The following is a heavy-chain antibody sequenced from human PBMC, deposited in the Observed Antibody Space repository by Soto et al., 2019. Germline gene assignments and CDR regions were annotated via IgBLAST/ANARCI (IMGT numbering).Heavy chain of an antibody. CDR3: ARLVYDTRLNYMYFDF. J-gene: IGHJ4*02. CDR1: GVSISSGNW. D-gene: IGHD3-10*01. V-gene: IGHV4-4*02. CDR2: IFHDGTA. Sequence: SETLSLTCAVSGVSISSGNWWTWVRQSPQRGLECIGEIFHDGTANYYPSFERRVAISVDTSKNQFSLKLTSVTAADTAIYFCARLVYDTRLNYMYFDFWGQGTLVTVSS.